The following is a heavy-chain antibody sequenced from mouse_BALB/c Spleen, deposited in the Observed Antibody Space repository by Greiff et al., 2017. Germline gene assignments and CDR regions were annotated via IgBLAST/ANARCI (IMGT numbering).Heavy chain of an antibody. V-gene: IGHV1-20*02. CDR3: ARWTTVEAMDY. CDR1: GYSFTGYF. Sequence: VQLKQSGPELVKPGASVKISCKASGYSFTGYFMNWVMQSHGKSLEWIGRINPYNGDTFYNQKFKGKATLTVDKSSSTAHMELRSLASEDSAVYYCARWTTVEAMDYWGQGTSVTVSS. D-gene: IGHD1-1*01. CDR2: INPYNGDT. J-gene: IGHJ4*01.